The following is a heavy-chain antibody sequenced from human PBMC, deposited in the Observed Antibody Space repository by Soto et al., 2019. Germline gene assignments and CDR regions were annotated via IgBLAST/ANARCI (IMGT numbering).Heavy chain of an antibody. Sequence: SETLSLTCTVSGGSISSYYWSWIRQPPGKGLEWIGYIYYSGSTNYNPSLKSRVTISVDTSKNQFSLKLSSVTAADTAVYYCARGLWFGEFDYWGQGTLVTVSS. V-gene: IGHV4-59*01. J-gene: IGHJ4*02. CDR3: ARGLWFGEFDY. D-gene: IGHD3-10*01. CDR1: GGSISSYY. CDR2: IYYSGST.